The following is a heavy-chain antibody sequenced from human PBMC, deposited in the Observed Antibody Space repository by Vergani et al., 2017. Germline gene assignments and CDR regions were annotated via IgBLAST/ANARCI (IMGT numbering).Heavy chain of an antibody. J-gene: IGHJ2*01. CDR3: ARDQAVAGSYWYFDL. CDR1: GFTFSSYS. Sequence: EVQLEESGGGLVKPGGSLRLSCAASGFTFSSYSMNWVRQAPGKGLEWVSSISSSSSYIYYADSVKGRFTISRDNAKNSLYLQMNSLRAEDTAVYYCARDQAVAGSYWYFDLWGRGTLVTVSS. V-gene: IGHV3-21*01. CDR2: ISSSSSYI. D-gene: IGHD6-19*01.